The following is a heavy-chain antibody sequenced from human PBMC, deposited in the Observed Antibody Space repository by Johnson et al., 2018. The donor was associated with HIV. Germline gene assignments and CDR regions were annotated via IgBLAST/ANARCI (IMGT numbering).Heavy chain of an antibody. D-gene: IGHD6-6*01. CDR2: ISYDGTDT. CDR1: GFTFSKYG. CDR3: ARDRAEYSTWLDAFDI. Sequence: VQLVESGGGLNQPGGSLRLSCAASGFTFSKYGMHWVRQAPGKGLEWVALISYDGTDTYYADSVKGRFSISRDNSKNTLYLQMNSLRAEDTAVFYCARDRAEYSTWLDAFDIWGQGTMVTVSS. J-gene: IGHJ3*02. V-gene: IGHV3-30*03.